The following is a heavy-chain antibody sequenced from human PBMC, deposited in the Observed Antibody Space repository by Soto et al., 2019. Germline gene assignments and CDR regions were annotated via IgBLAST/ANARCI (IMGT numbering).Heavy chain of an antibody. CDR3: ATPSSSSWYRGGAFDI. V-gene: IGHV4-38-2*01. D-gene: IGHD6-13*01. Sequence: LSLTCAVSGYSISSGYYWGWIRQPPGKGLEWIGSIYHSGSTYYNPSLKSRVTISVDTSKNQFSLKLSSVTAADTAVYYCATPSSSSWYRGGAFDIWGQGTMVTVSS. J-gene: IGHJ3*02. CDR2: IYHSGST. CDR1: GYSISSGYY.